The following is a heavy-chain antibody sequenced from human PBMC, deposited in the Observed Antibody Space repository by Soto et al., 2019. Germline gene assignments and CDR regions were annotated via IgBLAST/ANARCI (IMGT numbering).Heavy chain of an antibody. Sequence: EVQLVESGGGLVQPGGSLRLSCAASGFTVSSNYISWVRQAPGKGLEWVSVIYSGGSTYYADSVKGRFTISRHNSKNTLYLQMNSLRAEDVAVYYCASFGIVATIGIDYWGKGTLVTVSA. D-gene: IGHD5-12*01. CDR3: ASFGIVATIGIDY. CDR2: IYSGGST. J-gene: IGHJ4*02. V-gene: IGHV3-53*04. CDR1: GFTVSSNY.